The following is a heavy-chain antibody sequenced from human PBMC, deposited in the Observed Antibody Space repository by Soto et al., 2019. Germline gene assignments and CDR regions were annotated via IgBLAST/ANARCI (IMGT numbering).Heavy chain of an antibody. D-gene: IGHD5-12*01. CDR3: VRGRHYLGEYSGYELDY. CDR2: ISSSSSTI. Sequence: GGSQRLSCAASGFTFSSYSMNWVRQAPGKGLEWVSYISSSSSTIYYADSVKGRFTISRDNAKNSLYLQMNSLRAEDTAVYYCVRGRHYLGEYSGYELDYWGQGTLVTVSS. CDR1: GFTFSSYS. V-gene: IGHV3-48*01. J-gene: IGHJ4*02.